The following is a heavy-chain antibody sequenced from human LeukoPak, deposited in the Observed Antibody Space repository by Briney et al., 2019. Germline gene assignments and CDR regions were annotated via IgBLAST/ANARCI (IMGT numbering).Heavy chain of an antibody. CDR2: IKQDGSEK. Sequence: GGSLRLSCAASGFTFSSYWMSWVRQAPGKGLEWVANIKQDGSEKYYVGSVKGRFTISRDNAKNSLYLQMNSLRAEDTAVYYCARGLGWYGMGMDVWGQGTTVTVSS. D-gene: IGHD1-14*01. CDR3: ARGLGWYGMGMDV. V-gene: IGHV3-7*01. CDR1: GFTFSSYW. J-gene: IGHJ6*02.